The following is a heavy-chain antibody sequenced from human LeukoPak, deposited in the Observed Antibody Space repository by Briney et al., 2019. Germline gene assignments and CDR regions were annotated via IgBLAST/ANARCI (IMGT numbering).Heavy chain of an antibody. V-gene: IGHV5-51*01. CDR2: TYPGDSDT. Sequence: GESLKISCKGSGYSFTSYWIGWVRQMPGKGLEWMGITYPGDSDTRYSPSFQGQVTISADKSISTAYLQWSSLKASDTAMYYCARTHDFYDYVWGSYRPPYYFDYWGQGTLVTVSS. J-gene: IGHJ4*02. CDR1: GYSFTSYW. D-gene: IGHD3-16*02. CDR3: ARTHDFYDYVWGSYRPPYYFDY.